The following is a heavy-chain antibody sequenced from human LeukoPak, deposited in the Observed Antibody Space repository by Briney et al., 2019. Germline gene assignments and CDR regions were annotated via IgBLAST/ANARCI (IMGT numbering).Heavy chain of an antibody. Sequence: SETLSLTCTVSGGSISSYYWSWIRQPPGKGLEWIGYIHYSGSTNYNPSLKSRVTISVDTSKNQFSLKLSSVTAADTAVYYCARGVDAHAFDIWGRGTMVTVSS. J-gene: IGHJ3*02. D-gene: IGHD2-2*01. CDR2: IHYSGST. CDR1: GGSISSYY. V-gene: IGHV4-59*01. CDR3: ARGVDAHAFDI.